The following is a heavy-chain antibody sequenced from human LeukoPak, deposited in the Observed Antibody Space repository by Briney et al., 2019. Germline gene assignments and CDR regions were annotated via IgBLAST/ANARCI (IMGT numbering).Heavy chain of an antibody. CDR3: ARKGVGWATCMDV. Sequence: SETLSLTCAVYGGSFSDYYWSWIRQPPGKGLEWIGEINHGGSTNYNPSLKSRVTISVDTSKNQFSLKLTSVTAADTAVYYCARKGVGWATCMDVWGKGTTVTVSS. D-gene: IGHD3-16*01. CDR1: GGSFSDYY. J-gene: IGHJ6*04. V-gene: IGHV4-34*01. CDR2: INHGGST.